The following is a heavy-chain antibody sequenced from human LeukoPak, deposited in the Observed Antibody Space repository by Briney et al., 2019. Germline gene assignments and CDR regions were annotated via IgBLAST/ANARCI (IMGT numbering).Heavy chain of an antibody. CDR1: GGSISSYY. Sequence: PSETLSLTRTVSGGSISSYYWSWIRQPPGKGLEWIGYIYYSGSTNYNPSLKSRVTISVDTSKNQFSLKLSSVTAADTAVYYCAGDTYYYDSSGYYPLGYWGQGTLVTVSS. CDR2: IYYSGST. J-gene: IGHJ4*02. V-gene: IGHV4-59*01. CDR3: AGDTYYYDSSGYYPLGY. D-gene: IGHD3-22*01.